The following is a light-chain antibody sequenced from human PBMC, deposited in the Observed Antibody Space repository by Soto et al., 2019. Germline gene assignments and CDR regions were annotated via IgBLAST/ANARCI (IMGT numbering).Light chain of an antibody. CDR2: KAS. CDR1: QNINTW. J-gene: IGKJ4*01. Sequence: SPMTQSPSTLSASVGDRVTITCRASQNINTWLAWYQHKPGKAPKVLIHKASSLQSGVPSRFSGTGSETEFTLIINSLQPDDFATYYCQQYDSYPLTFGGGTKVEI. CDR3: QQYDSYPLT. V-gene: IGKV1-5*03.